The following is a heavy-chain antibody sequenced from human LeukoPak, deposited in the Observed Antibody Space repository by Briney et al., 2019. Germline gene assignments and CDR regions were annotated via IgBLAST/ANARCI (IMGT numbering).Heavy chain of an antibody. CDR1: GFTFSDYY. CDR3: VRDNPRCCGVVPANVDDY. V-gene: IGHV3-11*04. J-gene: IGHJ4*02. CDR2: ISSSGNTI. D-gene: IGHD2-15*01. Sequence: GGSLRLSCAASGFTFSDYYMSWIRQAPGKGLEWVSYISSSGNTIYYADSVKGRFTISRDNAKNSLYLQMHSLRAEDTAVYFCVRDNPRCCGVVPANVDDYWGQGTLVTVSS.